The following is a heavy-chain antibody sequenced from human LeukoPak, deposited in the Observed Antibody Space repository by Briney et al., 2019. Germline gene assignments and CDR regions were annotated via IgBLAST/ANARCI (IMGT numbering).Heavy chain of an antibody. D-gene: IGHD3-10*01. CDR2: IYYSGNSGST. V-gene: IGHV4-39*01. CDR3: ARQMGGFGELFEPFDY. J-gene: IGHJ4*02. CDR1: GGSISSSSYY. Sequence: SETLSLTCTVSGGSISSSSYYWGWIRQPPGKGLEWIGSIYYSGNSGSTYYNPSLKSRVTISVDTSNKQFSLKLSSVTAADTTVYYCARQMGGFGELFEPFDYWGQGTLVTVSS.